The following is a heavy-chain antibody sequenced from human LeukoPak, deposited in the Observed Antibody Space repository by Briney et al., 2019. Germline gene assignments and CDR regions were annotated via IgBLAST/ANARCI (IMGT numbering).Heavy chain of an antibody. CDR3: TRLSYSGSLSIDGY. CDR2: IRSKANSYAT. D-gene: IGHD1-26*01. J-gene: IGHJ4*02. V-gene: IGHV3-73*01. Sequence: GGSLRLSCAASGFTFSGSAMHWVRHASGKGLEWVGRIRSKANSYATAYAASVKGRFTISRDDSKNTANLQMNSLKTEDTAVYYCTRLSYSGSLSIDGYWSEGTLVTVSS. CDR1: GFTFSGSA.